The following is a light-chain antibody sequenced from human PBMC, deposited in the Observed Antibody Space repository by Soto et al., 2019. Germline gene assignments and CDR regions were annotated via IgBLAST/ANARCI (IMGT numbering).Light chain of an antibody. Sequence: QSVLTQPRSVSGSPGQSVTISCTGTSSDVGGYNYVSWYQQHPDKAPKVMIYDVSKRPSGVPDRFSGSKSGNTASLTISGLQAEDEADYHCCSYAGNFYAFGTGTKLTVL. CDR2: DVS. V-gene: IGLV2-11*01. J-gene: IGLJ1*01. CDR1: SSDVGGYNY. CDR3: CSYAGNFYA.